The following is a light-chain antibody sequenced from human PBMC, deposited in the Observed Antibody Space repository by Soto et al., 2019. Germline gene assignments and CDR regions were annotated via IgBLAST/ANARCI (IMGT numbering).Light chain of an antibody. J-gene: IGLJ3*02. CDR3: ASWEDSLNGWV. CDR1: SSNVGSNT. Sequence: QAVVTQPPSASGTPGQRVTISCFGSSSNVGSNTVSWYQQLPGTAPKVLIYSDDQRPSGVPDRFSGSRSGSSASLAISGLQSGDEADYYCASWEDSLNGWVIGGGTKLTVL. CDR2: SDD. V-gene: IGLV1-44*01.